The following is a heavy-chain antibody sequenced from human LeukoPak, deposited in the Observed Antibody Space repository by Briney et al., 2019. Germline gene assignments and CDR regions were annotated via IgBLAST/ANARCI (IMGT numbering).Heavy chain of an antibody. V-gene: IGHV4-34*01. Sequence: PSETLSLTCAVYGGSFSGYYWSWIRQPPGKGLEWIGEINHSGSTNYNPPLKSRVTISVDTSKNQFSLKLSSVTAADTAVYYCARGGLEPPYYFDYWGQGTLVTVSS. CDR2: INHSGST. CDR3: ARGGLEPPYYFDY. D-gene: IGHD1-1*01. CDR1: GGSFSGYY. J-gene: IGHJ4*02.